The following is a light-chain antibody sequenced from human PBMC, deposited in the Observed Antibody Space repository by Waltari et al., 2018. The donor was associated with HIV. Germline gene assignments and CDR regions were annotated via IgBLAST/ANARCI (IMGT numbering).Light chain of an antibody. CDR2: GAS. J-gene: IGKJ4*01. V-gene: IGKV3-15*01. CDR3: QQYKDWLALT. Sequence: EIVMTKSPATVSVSPGGTATLPCRARQGLSNNLACSQQKPGQAPRLLLDGASTRATGIPARFSGSGSGTEFTLTISSLQSEDFAVYYCQQYKDWLALTFRGWTKVEIK. CDR1: QGLSNN.